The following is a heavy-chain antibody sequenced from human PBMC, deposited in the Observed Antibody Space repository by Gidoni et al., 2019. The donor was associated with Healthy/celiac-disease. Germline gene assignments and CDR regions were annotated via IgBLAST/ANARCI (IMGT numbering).Heavy chain of an antibody. CDR1: GFTFSNVW. CDR3: TTVSGWWLQSYYFDY. Sequence: EVQLVESGGGLVKSGGSLRPPRAASGFTFSNVWMSWVRQAPGKGLKWVGHIRSRTNGETTDYAAPVKGRFTISRDDSKNTLYLQMDNLKTEDTAVYCCTTVSGWWLQSYYFDYWGQGTLVTVSS. J-gene: IGHJ4*02. CDR2: IRSRTNGETT. V-gene: IGHV3-15*01. D-gene: IGHD5-12*01.